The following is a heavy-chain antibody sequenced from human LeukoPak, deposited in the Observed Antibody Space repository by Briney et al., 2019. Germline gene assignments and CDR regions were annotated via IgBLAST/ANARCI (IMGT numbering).Heavy chain of an antibody. CDR2: ISYDGSNK. J-gene: IGHJ5*02. CDR1: GFTFSSYG. V-gene: IGHV3-30*18. CDR3: AKGILYNWFDP. Sequence: PGRSLRLSCAASGFTFSSYGMHWVRQAPGKGLEWVAVISYDGSNKYYADSVKGRFTISRDNSKNTLYLQMNSLRAEDTAVYYCAKGILYNWFDPWGQGTLVTVSS.